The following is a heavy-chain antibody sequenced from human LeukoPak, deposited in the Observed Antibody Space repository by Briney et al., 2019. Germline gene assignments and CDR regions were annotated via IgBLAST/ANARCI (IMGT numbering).Heavy chain of an antibody. J-gene: IGHJ4*02. CDR1: GFSLSTSGVG. D-gene: IGHD3-10*01. CDR3: AHNYGSGSYYAHYFDY. CDR2: IYWDDDK. V-gene: IGHV2-5*02. Sequence: SGPTLVKPTQTLTLTCTFSGFSLSTSGVGVGWIRQPPGKALEWLALIYWDDDKRYSPSLKSRLTSTKDTSKNQVVLTMTNMDPVDTATYYCAHNYGSGSYYAHYFDYWGQGTLVTVSS.